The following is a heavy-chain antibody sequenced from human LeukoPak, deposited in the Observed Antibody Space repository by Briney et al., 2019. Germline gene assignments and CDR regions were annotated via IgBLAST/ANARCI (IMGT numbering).Heavy chain of an antibody. CDR2: IYYSEST. CDR3: ARGFGGYNFD. Sequence: SETLSLTCTVSGGSISSYYWSWIRQPPGKGLEWIGYIYYSESTNYKPSVKSRVTISVDTSKNQFSLKLSSVTAADTAVYYCARGFGGYNFDWGQGTLVTVSS. CDR1: GGSISSYY. V-gene: IGHV4-59*08. J-gene: IGHJ4*02. D-gene: IGHD5-24*01.